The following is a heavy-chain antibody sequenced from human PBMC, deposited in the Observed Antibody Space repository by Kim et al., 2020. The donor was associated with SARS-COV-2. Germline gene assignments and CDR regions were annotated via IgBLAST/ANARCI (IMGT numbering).Heavy chain of an antibody. CDR1: GFTFSTYA. CDR3: TKQTVTTRIPDY. Sequence: GGSLRLSCEASGFTFSTYAMAWVRQAPGKGLARVAAISSGGGSIYYADSVRGRFTISRDNSKNTLSLEMNSLRAEDTAVYYCTKQTVTTRIPDYWGQGTLGTVSS. D-gene: IGHD4-17*01. CDR2: ISSGGGSI. J-gene: IGHJ4*02. V-gene: IGHV3-23*01.